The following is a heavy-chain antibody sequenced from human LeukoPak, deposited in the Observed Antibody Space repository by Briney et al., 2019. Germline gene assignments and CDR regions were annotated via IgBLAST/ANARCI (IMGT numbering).Heavy chain of an antibody. V-gene: IGHV4-59*08. Sequence: SETLSLTCSVSGSSISNYYWSWIRQSPGKGLGWIGYIYSTGSTDYNPSLKSRVTISVETSKNQFSLRLSSVTAADAAVYFCARHEGLARPFDYWGQGTLVPVSS. CDR2: IYSTGST. D-gene: IGHD6-19*01. CDR3: ARHEGLARPFDY. CDR1: GSSISNYY. J-gene: IGHJ4*02.